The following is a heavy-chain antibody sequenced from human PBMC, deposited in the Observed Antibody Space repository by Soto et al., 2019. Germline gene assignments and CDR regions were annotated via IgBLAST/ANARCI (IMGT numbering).Heavy chain of an antibody. CDR2: IKSKTDGGTT. Sequence: GGSRILSCASSGFPFSNAWMSWVRQAPGKGLEWVGRIKSKTDGGTTDYAAPVKGRFTISRDDSKNTLYLQMNSLKTEDTAVYYCTTDLAADYYYYGMDVWGQGTTVTVSS. J-gene: IGHJ6*02. D-gene: IGHD6-13*01. V-gene: IGHV3-15*01. CDR3: TTDLAADYYYYGMDV. CDR1: GFPFSNAW.